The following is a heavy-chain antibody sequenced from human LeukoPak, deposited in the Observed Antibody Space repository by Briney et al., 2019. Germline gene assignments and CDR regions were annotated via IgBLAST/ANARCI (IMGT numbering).Heavy chain of an antibody. CDR1: GFTFSSYG. J-gene: IGHJ3*02. CDR2: ISYDGSNK. CDR3: AKPDYGGNSEAFDI. Sequence: GRSLRLSCAASGFTFSSYGMHWVRQAPGKGLEWVAVISYDGSNKYYADSVKGRFTISRDNSKNTLYLQMNSLRAEDTAVYYCAKPDYGGNSEAFDIWGQGTMVTVSS. V-gene: IGHV3-30*18. D-gene: IGHD4-23*01.